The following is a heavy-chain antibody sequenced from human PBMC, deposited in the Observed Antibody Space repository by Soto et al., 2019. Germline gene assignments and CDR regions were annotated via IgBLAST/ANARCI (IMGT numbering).Heavy chain of an antibody. CDR1: GYTFTSYA. D-gene: IGHD3-10*01. CDR3: ARDPQSLSMVRGVIPPAY. CDR2: INAGNGNT. J-gene: IGHJ4*02. V-gene: IGHV1-3*01. Sequence: GASVKVSCKASGYTFTSYAMHWVRQAPGQRLEWMGWINAGNGNTKYSQKFQGRVTITRDTSASTAYMELSSLRSEDTAVYYCARDPQSLSMVRGVIPPAYWGQGTLVTVSS.